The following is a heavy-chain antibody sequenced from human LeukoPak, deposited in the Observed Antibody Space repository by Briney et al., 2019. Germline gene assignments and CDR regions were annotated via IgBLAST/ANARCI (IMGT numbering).Heavy chain of an antibody. CDR3: ARSSEGRYYYDSSGFSYYYYYMDV. CDR1: GGSISSYY. Sequence: SETLSLTCSVSGGSISSYYWNFIRQPPGKGLEWIGNIYYSGSTNYNPSLKSRVTISIDTSKNQFSLKLSSVTAADTAVYYCARSSEGRYYYDSSGFSYYYYYMDVWGKGTTVTISS. CDR2: IYYSGST. J-gene: IGHJ6*03. V-gene: IGHV4-59*01. D-gene: IGHD3-22*01.